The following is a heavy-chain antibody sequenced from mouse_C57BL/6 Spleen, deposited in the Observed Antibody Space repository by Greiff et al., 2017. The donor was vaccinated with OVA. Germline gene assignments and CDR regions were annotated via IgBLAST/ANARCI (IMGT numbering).Heavy chain of an antibody. J-gene: IGHJ1*03. CDR2: INPSSGYT. Sequence: VQVVQSGAELAKPGASVKLSCKASGYTFTSYWMHWVKQKPGQGLEWIGYINPSSGYTKYNQKFKDKATLTADKSSSTAYMQLSSLTYEDSAVYCCAIITAVVAPGDWGTGTTVTVSS. D-gene: IGHD1-1*01. V-gene: IGHV1-7*01. CDR3: AIITAVVAPGD. CDR1: GYTFTSYW.